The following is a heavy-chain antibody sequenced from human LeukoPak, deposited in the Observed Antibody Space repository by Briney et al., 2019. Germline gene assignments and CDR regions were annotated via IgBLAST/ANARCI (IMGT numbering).Heavy chain of an antibody. CDR1: GYTLTELS. D-gene: IGHD6-6*01. Sequence: ASVKVSCKVSGYTLTELSMHWVRQAPGKGLEWMGGFDPEDGETIYAQKFQGRVTMTEDTSTDTAYMELSSLRSEDTAVYYCARMDRGSSSPNLWGQGTLVTVSS. V-gene: IGHV1-24*01. J-gene: IGHJ5*02. CDR2: FDPEDGET. CDR3: ARMDRGSSSPNL.